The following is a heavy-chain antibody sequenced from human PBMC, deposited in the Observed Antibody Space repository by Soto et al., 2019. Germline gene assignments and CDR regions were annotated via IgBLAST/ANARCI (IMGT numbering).Heavy chain of an antibody. D-gene: IGHD2-21*01. CDR1: GFTFITST. J-gene: IGHJ4*02. CDR2: IVVGSGNT. Sequence: ASVKVSCKVSGFTFITSTVQWVRQARGQPLEWIGWIVVGSGNTIYAQKFQERVTFTRDESTSTAYMELSSLRSEDTGVYYCAAGEYHDTSAYSSDYWGQGTLVTVS. V-gene: IGHV1-58*01. CDR3: AAGEYHDTSAYSSDY.